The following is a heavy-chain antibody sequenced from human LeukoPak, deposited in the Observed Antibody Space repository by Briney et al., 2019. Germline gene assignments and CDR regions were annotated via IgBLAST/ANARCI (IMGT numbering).Heavy chain of an antibody. CDR2: QSGRT. Sequence: SETLSLTCAVSGGSINNWWSWLRQPPGKGLECQSGRTNYNPSLKSRVFISVDNSKNQFSLNLRSVTAADTAVYYCARHMEMTGTRGFPDWGQGTLVTVSS. CDR1: GGSINNW. V-gene: IGHV4-4*02. D-gene: IGHD5-24*01. CDR3: ARHMEMTGTRGFPD. J-gene: IGHJ1*01.